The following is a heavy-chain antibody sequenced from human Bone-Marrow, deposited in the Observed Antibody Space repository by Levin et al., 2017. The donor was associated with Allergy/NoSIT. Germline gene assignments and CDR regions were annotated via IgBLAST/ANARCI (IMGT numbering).Heavy chain of an antibody. V-gene: IGHV3-21*01. J-gene: IGHJ3*02. D-gene: IGHD2/OR15-2a*01. CDR2: ISSSSSYI. CDR3: ARDSNIARRSPTITTRPDAFDI. Sequence: PGGSLRLSCAASGFTFSSYSMNWVRQAPGKGLEWVSSISSSSSYIYYADSVKGRFTISRDNAKNSLYLQMNSLRAEDTAVYYCARDSNIARRSPTITTRPDAFDIWGQGTMVTVSS. CDR1: GFTFSSYS.